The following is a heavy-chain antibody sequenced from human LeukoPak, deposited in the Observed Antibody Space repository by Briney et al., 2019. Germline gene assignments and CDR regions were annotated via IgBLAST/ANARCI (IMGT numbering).Heavy chain of an antibody. Sequence: ASVKVSCKASGCTFTSYDINWVRQATGQGLEWMGWMNPNSGNTGYAQKFQGRVTMTRNTSISTAYMELSSLRSEDTAVYYCARGPSSTYYYGSGSYSDYWGQGTLVTVSS. D-gene: IGHD3-10*01. V-gene: IGHV1-8*01. CDR2: MNPNSGNT. CDR1: GCTFTSYD. CDR3: ARGPSSTYYYGSGSYSDY. J-gene: IGHJ4*02.